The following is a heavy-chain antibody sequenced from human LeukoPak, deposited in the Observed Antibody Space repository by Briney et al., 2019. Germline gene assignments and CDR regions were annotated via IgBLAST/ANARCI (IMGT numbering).Heavy chain of an antibody. CDR2: ISSSSTTI. D-gene: IGHD3-3*01. J-gene: IGHJ4*02. CDR3: ARDRAWNYFDY. V-gene: IGHV3-48*01. Sequence: GGSLRLSCEASGFTFSSENMNWVRQAPGKGLEWVSYISSSSTTIYYADSVKGRFTISRDNAKNTLYLQMDSLRAEDTAVYYCARDRAWNYFDYWGQGTLVTVSS. CDR1: GFTFSSEN.